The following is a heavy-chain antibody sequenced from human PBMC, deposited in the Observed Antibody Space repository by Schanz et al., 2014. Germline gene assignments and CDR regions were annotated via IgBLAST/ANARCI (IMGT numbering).Heavy chain of an antibody. CDR1: GFTFSFSG. CDR2: ISYHGSER. D-gene: IGHD6-13*01. V-gene: IGHV3-30*03. CDR3: ATGRAASNFGSEYFLY. Sequence: QVQLVESGGGVVQPGGSLRLSCAASGFTFSFSGMQWVRQAPGKGLEWVAVISYHGSERYYADSVKGRFTISRDNSKNTMFLQMSSLRPEDTAVYYCATGRAASNFGSEYFLYWGQGTLVTVSS. J-gene: IGHJ1*01.